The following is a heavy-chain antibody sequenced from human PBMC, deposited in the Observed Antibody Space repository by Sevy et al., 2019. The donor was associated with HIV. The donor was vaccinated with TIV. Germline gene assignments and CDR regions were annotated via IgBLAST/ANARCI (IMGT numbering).Heavy chain of an antibody. CDR3: VSXXLSXRSGWSXFDY. CDR2: IFXGXXX. J-gene: IGHJ4*02. D-gene: IGHD6-19*01. Sequence: GGSLRLSCAISGFXVNDXYIIXXRXAPXXXLEXXXXIFXGXXXXYXDSAKGRFTISRDNSKNTVDLQMNSVRAEDTAVYYCVSXXLSXRSGWSXFDYWGQGTLVTVSS. CDR1: GFXVNDXY. V-gene: IGHV3-66*02.